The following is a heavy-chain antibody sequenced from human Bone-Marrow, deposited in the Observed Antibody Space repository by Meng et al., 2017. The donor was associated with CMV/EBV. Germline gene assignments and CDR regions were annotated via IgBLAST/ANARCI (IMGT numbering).Heavy chain of an antibody. CDR2: IYYSGST. CDR1: GGSISSSSYY. Sequence: SETLSLTCTVSGGSISSSSYYWGWIRQPPGKGLEWIGSIYYSGSTYYNPSLKSRVTISVDTSKNQFSLKLSSVTAADTAVYYCALIMGWVFVYWGQGTLVTVSS. V-gene: IGHV4-39*07. D-gene: IGHD4/OR15-4a*01. CDR3: ALIMGWVFVY. J-gene: IGHJ4*02.